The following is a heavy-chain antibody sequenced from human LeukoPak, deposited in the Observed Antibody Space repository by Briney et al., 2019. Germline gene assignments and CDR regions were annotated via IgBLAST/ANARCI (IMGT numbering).Heavy chain of an antibody. CDR2: INPNSGGT. Sequence: ASVKVSCKASGYTFTGYYMHWGRQAPGQGLEWMGWINPNSGGTNYAQKFQGRVTMTRDTSISTAYMELSRLRSDDTAVYYCAREEGIAAAGPDYWGQGTLVTVSS. D-gene: IGHD6-13*01. J-gene: IGHJ4*02. V-gene: IGHV1-2*02. CDR1: GYTFTGYY. CDR3: AREEGIAAAGPDY.